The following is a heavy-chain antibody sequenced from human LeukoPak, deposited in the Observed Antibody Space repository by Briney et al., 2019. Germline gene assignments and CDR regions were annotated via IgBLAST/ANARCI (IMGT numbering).Heavy chain of an antibody. CDR1: GGSISSGSYY. D-gene: IGHD1-26*01. V-gene: IGHV4-61*02. J-gene: IGHJ4*02. Sequence: SQTLSLTCTVSGGSISSGSYYWSWIRQPAGKGLEWIGRIYTSGSTNYNPSLKSRVTISVDTSKNQFSLKLSSVTAADTAVYYCAREDRLSVGATQYWGQGTLVTVSP. CDR3: AREDRLSVGATQY. CDR2: IYTSGST.